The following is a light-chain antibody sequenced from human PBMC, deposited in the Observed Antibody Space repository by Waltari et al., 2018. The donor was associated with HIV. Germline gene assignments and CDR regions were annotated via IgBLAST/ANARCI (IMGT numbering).Light chain of an antibody. J-gene: IGLJ2*01. CDR3: CSYAGSSTVV. V-gene: IGLV2-23*01. Sequence: QAALTQPAPGSGSPGQSDPLPCTGTNRDVGSYNLFSRYQQHPGKAPKLMIYEGSKRPSGVSNRFSGSKSGNTASLTISGLQAEDEADYYCCSYAGSSTVVFGGGTKLTVL. CDR1: NRDVGSYNL. CDR2: EGS.